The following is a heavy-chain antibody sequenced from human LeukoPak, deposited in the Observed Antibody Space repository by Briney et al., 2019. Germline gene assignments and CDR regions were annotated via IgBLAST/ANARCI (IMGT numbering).Heavy chain of an antibody. CDR1: GYTFTSYD. CDR3: ARSASTTKIIDYYYYYMDV. D-gene: IGHD2-2*01. V-gene: IGHV1-69*05. J-gene: IGHJ6*03. CDR2: IIPIFGTA. Sequence: SVTVSCKASGYTFTSYDINWVRQATGQGLEWMGGIIPIFGTANYAQKFQGRVTITTDESTSTAYMELSSLRSEDTAVYYCARSASTTKIIDYYYYYMDVWGKGTTVTVSS.